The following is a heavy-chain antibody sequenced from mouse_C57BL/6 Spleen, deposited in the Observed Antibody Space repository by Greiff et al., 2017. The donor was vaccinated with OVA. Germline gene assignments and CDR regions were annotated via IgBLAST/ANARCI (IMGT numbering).Heavy chain of an antibody. Sequence: DVMFVESGGGLVKPGGSLKLSCAASGFTFSSYAMSWVRQTPEKRLEWVATISDGGSYTYYPDNVKGRFTISRDNAKNNLYLQMSHLKSEDTAMYYCARDEGLLVYYAMDYWGQGTSVTVSS. V-gene: IGHV5-4*01. D-gene: IGHD2-3*01. CDR2: ISDGGSYT. J-gene: IGHJ4*01. CDR3: ARDEGLLVYYAMDY. CDR1: GFTFSSYA.